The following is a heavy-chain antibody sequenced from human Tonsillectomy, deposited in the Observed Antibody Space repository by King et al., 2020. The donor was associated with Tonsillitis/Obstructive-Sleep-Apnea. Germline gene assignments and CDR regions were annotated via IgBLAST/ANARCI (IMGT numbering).Heavy chain of an antibody. CDR1: GFTFSSYC. J-gene: IGHJ6*03. CDR3: AKDKGSGSFSSYYYYMYV. V-gene: IGHV3-30*18. D-gene: IGHD3-10*01. Sequence: VQLVESGGGVVQPGRSLRLSCAASGFTFSSYCMHWVRQAPGKGLEWVVGISYDGSNKYYADSVKGRFTISRDNSKNTLYLQMNSLRAEDTAVFYCAKDKGSGSFSSYYYYMYVWGKGTTVTVSS. CDR2: ISYDGSNK.